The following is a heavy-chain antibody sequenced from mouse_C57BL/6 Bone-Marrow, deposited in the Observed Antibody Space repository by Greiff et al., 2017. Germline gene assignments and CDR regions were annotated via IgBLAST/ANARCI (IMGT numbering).Heavy chain of an antibody. CDR3: ARSKNWDSWFAY. V-gene: IGHV1-54*01. J-gene: IGHJ3*01. Sequence: VQLQESGAELVRPGTSVKVSCKASGYAFTNYLIEWVKQRPGQGLEWIGVINPGSGGTNYNEKFKGKATLTADQSSSTAYMQLSSLTSEASAVYFCARSKNWDSWFAYWGQGTLVTVSA. CDR2: INPGSGGT. D-gene: IGHD4-1*01. CDR1: GYAFTNYL.